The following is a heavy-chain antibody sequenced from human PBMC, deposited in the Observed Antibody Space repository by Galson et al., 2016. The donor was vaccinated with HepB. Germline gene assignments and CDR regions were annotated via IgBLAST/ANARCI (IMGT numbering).Heavy chain of an antibody. CDR1: GYSFISYS. J-gene: IGHJ5*02. D-gene: IGHD6-19*01. V-gene: IGHV1-3*01. Sequence: SVKVSCKASGYSFISYSMHWVRQAPGQRLEWMGWIDVGNGATKYSQKFQGRLTITRDTSASTAYMDLNSPTSEETAVYYCARSSSGWYGENNWFDPWGQGTLVTVSS. CDR3: ARSSSGWYGENNWFDP. CDR2: IDVGNGAT.